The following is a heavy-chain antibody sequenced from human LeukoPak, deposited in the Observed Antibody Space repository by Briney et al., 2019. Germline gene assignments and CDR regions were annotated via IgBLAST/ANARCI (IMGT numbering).Heavy chain of an antibody. V-gene: IGHV3-43*02. D-gene: IGHD5-24*01. J-gene: IGHJ4*01. Sequence: GGSLRLSCAASGFTFDDYAMHWVRQAPGKDLEWVSLISANGGSTYYADSLKGRFTISRDNSKNSLYLQMNSLRAEDTALYSCAKPYRDGYNWVDYWGHGALVTVPS. CDR2: ISANGGST. CDR3: AKPYRDGYNWVDY. CDR1: GFTFDDYA.